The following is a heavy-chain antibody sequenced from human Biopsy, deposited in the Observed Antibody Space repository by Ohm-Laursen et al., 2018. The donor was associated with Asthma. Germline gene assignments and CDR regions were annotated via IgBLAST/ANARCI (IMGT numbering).Heavy chain of an antibody. CDR3: ARAQDYYDSRGYYRSFDY. J-gene: IGHJ4*02. CDR1: GGSFSGYY. CDR2: IYYSGST. V-gene: IGHV4-31*11. Sequence: TLSLTCDVYGGSFSGYYWTWIRQHPGKGLEGIGFIYYSGSTYYNPSLKSRVSISIDTSKNQFSLKLSSVTAADTAVYYCARAQDYYDSRGYYRSFDYWGQGTLVTVSS. D-gene: IGHD3-22*01.